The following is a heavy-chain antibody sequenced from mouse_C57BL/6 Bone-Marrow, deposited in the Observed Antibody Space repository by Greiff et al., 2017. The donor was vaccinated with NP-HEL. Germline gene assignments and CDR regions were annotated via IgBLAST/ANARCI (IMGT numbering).Heavy chain of an antibody. CDR1: GFTFSDYG. Sequence: EVKLMESGGGLVKPGASLKLSCAASGFTFSDYGMHWVRQAPEKGLEWVAYISSGSSTIYYADTVKGRFTISRDNTNNTLFLQMTSLRSEDSAMYDGAWAGDYECDNAMDYWGQGTSVTVSS. CDR2: ISSGSSTI. D-gene: IGHD2-4*01. V-gene: IGHV5-17*01. J-gene: IGHJ4*01. CDR3: AWAGDYECDNAMDY.